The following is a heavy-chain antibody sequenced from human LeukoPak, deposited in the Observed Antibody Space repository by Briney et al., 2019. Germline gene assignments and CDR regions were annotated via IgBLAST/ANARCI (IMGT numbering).Heavy chain of an antibody. CDR2: IKRDGSER. V-gene: IGHV3-7*04. D-gene: IGHD7-27*01. Sequence: GGSLRLSCAASGFTFRNYWMAWVRQAPGKGLEWVANIKRDGSERYYVDSVRGRFTISRDNAKNSVYLQMNSLRAEDTAVYYCAKEFSATPRAAAQTGDAFDVWGQGTMVTVSS. J-gene: IGHJ3*01. CDR3: AKEFSATPRAAAQTGDAFDV. CDR1: GFTFRNYW.